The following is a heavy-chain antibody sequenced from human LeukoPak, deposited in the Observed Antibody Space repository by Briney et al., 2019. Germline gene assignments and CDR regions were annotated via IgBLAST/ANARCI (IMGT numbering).Heavy chain of an antibody. CDR2: TYTSGST. CDR1: GGSISSGSYY. J-gene: IGHJ4*02. Sequence: PSETLSLTCTVSGGSISSGSYYWSWIRQPAGKGLEWIGRTYTSGSTNYNPSLKSRVTISVDTSKNQFSLKLSSVTAADTAVYYCARGYSNYELNYWGQGTLVTVSS. CDR3: ARGYSNYELNY. D-gene: IGHD4-11*01. V-gene: IGHV4-61*02.